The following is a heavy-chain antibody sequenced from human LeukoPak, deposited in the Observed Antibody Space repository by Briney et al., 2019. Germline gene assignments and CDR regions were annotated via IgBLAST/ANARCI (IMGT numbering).Heavy chain of an antibody. CDR3: ARSYDSSDYWEGAFDI. J-gene: IGHJ3*02. V-gene: IGHV4-39*01. D-gene: IGHD3-22*01. CDR1: GGSISSGDYY. CDR2: IFYSGST. Sequence: KPSQTLSLTCTVSGGSISSGDYYWGWIRQPPGKGLEWIASIFYSGSTYYNPSLKSRVTISVDTSKNHFSLKLSSVTAADTAVYYCARSYDSSDYWEGAFDIWGQGTMVTVSS.